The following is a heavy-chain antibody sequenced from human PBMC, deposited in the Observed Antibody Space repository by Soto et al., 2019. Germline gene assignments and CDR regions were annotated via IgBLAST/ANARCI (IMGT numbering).Heavy chain of an antibody. V-gene: IGHV3-30-3*01. CDR3: AREGYSSNFDY. Sequence: PVGSLRLSCAASGFPFITYAMHWVRQAPGKGLEWVAVISYDGSNKYYADSVKGRFTISRDNSKNTLYLQMNSLRAEDTAVYYCAREGYSSNFDYWGQGTLVTVSS. CDR1: GFPFITYA. D-gene: IGHD6-13*01. CDR2: ISYDGSNK. J-gene: IGHJ4*02.